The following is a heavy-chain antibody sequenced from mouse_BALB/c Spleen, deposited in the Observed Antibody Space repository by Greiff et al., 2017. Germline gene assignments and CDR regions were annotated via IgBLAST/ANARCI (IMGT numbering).Heavy chain of an antibody. CDR1: GYTFTSYW. Sequence: VQLQQPGAELVKPGASVKLSCKASGYTFTSYWMHWVKQRPGQGLEWIGEINPSNGRTNYNEKFKSKATLTVDKSSSTAYMQLSSLTSEDSAVYYCYYGSPFAYWGQGTLVTVSA. J-gene: IGHJ3*01. D-gene: IGHD1-1*01. CDR3: YYGSPFAY. V-gene: IGHV1S81*02. CDR2: INPSNGRT.